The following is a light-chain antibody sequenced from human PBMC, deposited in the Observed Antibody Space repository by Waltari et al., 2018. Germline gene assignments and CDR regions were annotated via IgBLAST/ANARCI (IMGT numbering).Light chain of an antibody. J-gene: IGKJ4*01. CDR3: QQYDISPLT. CDR1: QTVRTTY. CDR2: GAS. Sequence: EIVLTQSPGTLSLSPGDRATLSCRASQTVRTTYLAWYQQKPGQAPTLLIYGASSRATGIPDRFSGSGSGTDSSLTISSLEPEDFAVYYCQQYDISPLTFGGGTKVEIK. V-gene: IGKV3-20*01.